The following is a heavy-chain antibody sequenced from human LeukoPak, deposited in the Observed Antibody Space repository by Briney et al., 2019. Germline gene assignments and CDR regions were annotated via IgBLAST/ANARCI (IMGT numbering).Heavy chain of an antibody. J-gene: IGHJ5*02. CDR3: ARDLGGGSSSCWFDP. CDR2: IYYSGST. V-gene: IGHV4-39*07. Sequence: SETLSLTCTVSGGSISSSSYYWGWIRQPPGKGLEWIGSIYYSGSTYYNPSLKSRVTISVDTSKNQFSLKLSSVTAADTAVYYCARDLGGGSSSCWFDPWGQGTLVTVSS. D-gene: IGHD6-13*01. CDR1: GGSISSSSYY.